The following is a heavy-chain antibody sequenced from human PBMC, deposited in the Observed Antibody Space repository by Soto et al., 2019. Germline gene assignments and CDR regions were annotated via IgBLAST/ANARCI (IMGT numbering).Heavy chain of an antibody. J-gene: IGHJ3*02. D-gene: IGHD1-26*01. CDR2: IIPIFGTA. CDR1: GGTFSSYA. CDR3: ARGWELLSAAFDI. Sequence: GASVKVSCKASGGTFSSYAISWVRQAPGQGLEWMGGIIPIFGTANYAQKFQGRVTITADESTSTAYMELSSLRSEDTAVYYCARGWELLSAAFDIWGQGTMVTVSS. V-gene: IGHV1-69*13.